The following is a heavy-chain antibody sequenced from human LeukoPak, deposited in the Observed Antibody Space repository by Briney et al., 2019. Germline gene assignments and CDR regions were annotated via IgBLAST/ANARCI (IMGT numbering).Heavy chain of an antibody. CDR2: INHSGTT. Sequence: NPSETLSLTCAVYGGSFSDYYWNWIRQSPGKGLEWIGEINHSGTTNYNPSLKSRVTISVDTSKNQFSLRLSSVTAADTAIYHCARGLRLPSRSTPAVPHVWSKGTTVTVSA. CDR1: GGSFSDYY. CDR3: ARGLRLPSRSTPAVPHV. J-gene: IGHJ6*04. V-gene: IGHV4-34*01. D-gene: IGHD6-19*01.